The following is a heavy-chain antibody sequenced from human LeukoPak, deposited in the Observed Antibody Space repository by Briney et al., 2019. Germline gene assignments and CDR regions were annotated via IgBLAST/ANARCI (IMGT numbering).Heavy chain of an antibody. CDR3: ARQRFLEWYFDY. CDR2: IVNSGSA. CDR1: GGSISSYY. V-gene: IGHV4-59*08. D-gene: IGHD3-3*01. J-gene: IGHJ4*02. Sequence: PSETLSLTCSVSGGSISSYYWDCIRQPPGRGLEWIGYIVNSGSANYNPSLKSRVTMAVDTSKNQFSLNLSSVTAADTAVYYCARQRFLEWYFDYWGQGTLVTVSS.